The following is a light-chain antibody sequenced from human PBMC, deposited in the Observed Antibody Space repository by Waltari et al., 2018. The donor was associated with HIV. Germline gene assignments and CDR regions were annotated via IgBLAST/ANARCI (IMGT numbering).Light chain of an antibody. V-gene: IGLV2-8*01. CDR3: SSHAGSKVV. J-gene: IGLJ2*01. CDR1: SSDVGGYNY. Sequence: QSALTQPPSASGSPGQSVTLSCTGTSSDVGGYNYVSWHQQHPGKAPKLMIYDVIKWPSGVPDRFSCSKSGNTASLTVSGLQPEDEADYYCSSHAGSKVVFGGGTRLTVL. CDR2: DVI.